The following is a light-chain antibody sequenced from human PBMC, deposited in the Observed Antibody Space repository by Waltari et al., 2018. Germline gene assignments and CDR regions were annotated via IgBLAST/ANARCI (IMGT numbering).Light chain of an antibody. V-gene: IGKV1-39*01. CDR2: TAS. CDR1: QRITPY. J-gene: IGKJ3*01. Sequence: DIQMTQSPSSLSASVGDTVIMTCRASQRITPYLTWFQQKPGKDPTLLIFTASTLQSGVPSRFSGSGSETDFTLTISGLQPEDFATYYCQQSFRFPFTFGPGTKVDMK. CDR3: QQSFRFPFT.